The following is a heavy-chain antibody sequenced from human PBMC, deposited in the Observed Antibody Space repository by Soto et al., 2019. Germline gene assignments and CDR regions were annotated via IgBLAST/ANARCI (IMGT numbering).Heavy chain of an antibody. CDR1: GFTFSNFG. J-gene: IGHJ6*02. D-gene: IGHD6-13*01. CDR3: ARDAGHSSSWYRTLNYYYGMDV. CDR2: IWYDGSNK. Sequence: PGGSLRLSCEASGFTFSNFGMNWVRQAPGKGLEWVAVIWYDGSNKYYADSVKGRFTISRDNSKNTLYLQMNSLRAEDTAVYYCARDAGHSSSWYRTLNYYYGMDVWGQGTTVTSP. V-gene: IGHV3-33*01.